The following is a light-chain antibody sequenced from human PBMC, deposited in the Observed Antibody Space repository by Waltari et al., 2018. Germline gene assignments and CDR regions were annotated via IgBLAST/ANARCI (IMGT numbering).Light chain of an antibody. Sequence: RATLSCRASQNVRNYLAWYQQRPCQAPRLLIYDVSKRATGIPARFSGSGSGTDFTLTISSLEPEDFAVYYCQQLNTFGGGTKVEIK. CDR1: QNVRNY. V-gene: IGKV3-11*01. J-gene: IGKJ4*01. CDR3: QQLNT. CDR2: DVS.